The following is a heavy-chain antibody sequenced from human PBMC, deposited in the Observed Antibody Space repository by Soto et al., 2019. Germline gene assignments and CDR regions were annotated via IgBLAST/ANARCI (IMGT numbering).Heavy chain of an antibody. V-gene: IGHV5-51*01. CDR2: IYPGDSDT. J-gene: IGHJ3*01. Sequence: GESLKISCKISGKAFTSFWVVWVRQMPGRGLEWMGNIYPGDSDTRYTPPFQGQVTISADKSTNTAYLQLHSLQASDTALYYCAKQDDRGALEFWGQGTKVTVSS. CDR1: GKAFTSFW. D-gene: IGHD3-22*01. CDR3: AKQDDRGALEF.